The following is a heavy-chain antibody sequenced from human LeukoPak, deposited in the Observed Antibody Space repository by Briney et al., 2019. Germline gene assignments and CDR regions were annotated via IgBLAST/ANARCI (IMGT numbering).Heavy chain of an antibody. V-gene: IGHV3-53*01. Sequence: TGRSLRLSCAASGFTVSSNYMSWVRQAPGKGLEWVSVIYSGGSTYYADSVKGRFTISRDNSKNTLYLQMNSLRAEDTAVYYCARRSYGDYGGYYFDYWGQGTLVTVSS. CDR1: GFTVSSNY. D-gene: IGHD4-17*01. J-gene: IGHJ4*02. CDR3: ARRSYGDYGGYYFDY. CDR2: IYSGGST.